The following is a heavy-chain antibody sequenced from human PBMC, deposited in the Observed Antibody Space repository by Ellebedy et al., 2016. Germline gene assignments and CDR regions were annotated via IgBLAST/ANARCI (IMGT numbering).Heavy chain of an antibody. CDR1: GFTFSSYA. V-gene: IGHV3-23*01. D-gene: IGHD6-13*01. Sequence: GESLKISCAASGFTFSSYAMSWVRQAPGKGLEWVSAISGSGGSTYYADSVKGRFTISRDNSKNTLYLQMNSLRAEDTAVYYCARDGGEYSSSWPDYWGQGTLVTVSS. CDR2: ISGSGGST. J-gene: IGHJ4*02. CDR3: ARDGGEYSSSWPDY.